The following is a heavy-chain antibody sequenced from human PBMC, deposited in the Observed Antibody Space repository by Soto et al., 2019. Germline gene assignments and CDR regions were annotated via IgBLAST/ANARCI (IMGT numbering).Heavy chain of an antibody. D-gene: IGHD3-10*01. V-gene: IGHV3-74*01. CDR3: AREGYGSGSYYIYYYYGMDV. J-gene: IGHJ6*02. CDR2: INSDGSST. CDR1: GFTFSSYW. Sequence: GGSLRLSCAASGFTFSSYWMHWVRQAPGKGLVWVSRINSDGSSTSYADSVKGRFTISRDNAKNTLYLQMNSLRAEDTAVYYCAREGYGSGSYYIYYYYGMDVWGQGTTVTVSS.